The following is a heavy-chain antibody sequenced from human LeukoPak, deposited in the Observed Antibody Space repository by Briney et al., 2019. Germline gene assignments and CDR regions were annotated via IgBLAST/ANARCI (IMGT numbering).Heavy chain of an antibody. Sequence: PGGSLRLSCQASGFPFSTFPMSWVRQAPGKGLEWVSTLSGDGSDTYYADSVRGRFTISRDTSKNTLFLQMNSLRADDTAICYCTKGGHGDYWGQGTMVTVSS. CDR1: GFPFSTFP. J-gene: IGHJ4*02. V-gene: IGHV3-23*01. CDR3: TKGGHGDY. CDR2: LSGDGSDT. D-gene: IGHD2-21*02.